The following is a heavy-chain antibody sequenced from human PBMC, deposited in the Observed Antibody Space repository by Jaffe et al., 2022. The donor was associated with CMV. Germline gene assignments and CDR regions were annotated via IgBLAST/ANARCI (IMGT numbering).Heavy chain of an antibody. V-gene: IGHV4-39*01. CDR2: IYYSGST. Sequence: QLQLQESGPGLVKPSETLSLTCTVSGGSISSSSYYWGWIRQPPGKGLEWIGSIYYSGSTYYNPSLKSRVTISVDTSKNQFSLKLSSVTAADTAVYYCAVSWGSYRYTENAFDIWGQGTMVTVSS. D-gene: IGHD3-16*02. CDR1: GGSISSSSYY. J-gene: IGHJ3*02. CDR3: AVSWGSYRYTENAFDI.